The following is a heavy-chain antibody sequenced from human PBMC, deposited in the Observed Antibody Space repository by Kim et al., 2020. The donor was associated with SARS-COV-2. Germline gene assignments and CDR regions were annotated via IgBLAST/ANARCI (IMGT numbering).Heavy chain of an antibody. CDR3: ARVFTIFRVVPGYYYYMAV. D-gene: IGHD3-3*01. J-gene: IGHJ6*03. CDR1: GYTFTSYD. CDR2: MNPNSGNT. V-gene: IGHV1-8*01. Sequence: ASVKVSCKASGYTFTSYDINWVRQATGQGLEWMGWMNPNSGNTGYAQKFQGRVTMSRNTSISTAYMELSSLRSEDTAVYYCARVFTIFRVVPGYYYYMAVWGKGTTVTVSS.